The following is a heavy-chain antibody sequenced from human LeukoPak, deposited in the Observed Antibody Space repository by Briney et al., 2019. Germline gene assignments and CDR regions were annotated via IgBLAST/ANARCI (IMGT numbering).Heavy chain of an antibody. J-gene: IGHJ5*02. CDR1: GFTITNYW. Sequence: GGSLRLSCVGSGFTITNYWMHWVRQAPGTGLVWVSRIHPDGSITTYADSVRGRFTISRDNAKNTLYLQMNSLRAEDTAVYYCAPQQAYSPYNWFDPWGQGTLVTVSS. CDR3: APQQAYSPYNWFDP. V-gene: IGHV3-74*03. CDR2: IHPDGSIT. D-gene: IGHD5-12*01.